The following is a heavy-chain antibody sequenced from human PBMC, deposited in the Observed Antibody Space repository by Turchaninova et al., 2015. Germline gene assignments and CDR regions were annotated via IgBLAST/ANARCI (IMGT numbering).Heavy chain of an antibody. D-gene: IGHD3-3*01. CDR1: GFTFSNAW. J-gene: IGHJ4*02. CDR2: VYSKTDGGAT. V-gene: IGHV3-15*01. CDR3: TTYSFLERIFLFDY. Sequence: EVQLVESGGGLVKPGGSLRLSCAASGFTFSNAWMSWVRQAHGKGLEWVGGVYSKTDGGATDVQATQKKKKNTLYLQRNSLKTEDTAVYYCTTYSFLERIFLFDYWGQGTLVTVSS.